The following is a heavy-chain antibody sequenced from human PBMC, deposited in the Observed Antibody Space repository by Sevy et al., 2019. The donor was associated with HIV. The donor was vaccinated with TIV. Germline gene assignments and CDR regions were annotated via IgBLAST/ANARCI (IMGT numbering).Heavy chain of an antibody. CDR1: GHTFTDYY. D-gene: IGHD5-18*01. CDR3: ASPGGNTYASPLDY. J-gene: IGHJ4*02. Sequence: ASVKVSCKVSGHTFTDYYIHWVRQAPGQGFEWMAWINPNSGDKSYAQTFQGRLTVTRETSISTSYMELRTLRSDYTAVYYCASPGGNTYASPLDYWGQGTLVTVSS. CDR2: INPNSGDK. V-gene: IGHV1-2*02.